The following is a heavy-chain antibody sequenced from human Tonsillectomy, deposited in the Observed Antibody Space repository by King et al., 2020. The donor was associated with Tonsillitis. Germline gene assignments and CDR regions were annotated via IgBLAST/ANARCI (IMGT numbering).Heavy chain of an antibody. D-gene: IGHD4-23*01. CDR3: ASGGY. Sequence: VQLVESGGGLIQPGGSLRLSCAVSGFNVSSNYMSWVRQAPGKGLEWVSLIYTGGSTDYVESVKSRFTISRDNSKNTLYLQMHSLRAVNTAVYYCASGGYWGQGTLVTVSS. V-gene: IGHV3-53*01. CDR2: IYTGGST. J-gene: IGHJ4*02. CDR1: GFNVSSNY.